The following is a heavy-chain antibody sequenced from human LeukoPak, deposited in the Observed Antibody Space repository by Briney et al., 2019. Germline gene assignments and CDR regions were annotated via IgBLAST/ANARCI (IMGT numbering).Heavy chain of an antibody. CDR1: GFTFNNYG. CDR3: AREYSGSYYVAAFDV. Sequence: GRSLRLSCAASGFTFNNYGVHWVRQAPGKGLEWVAIIRSDGNNQNYVDSVKGRFTVSRDKFKNTVYLQMNSLRAEDTAVYYCAREYSGSYYVAAFDVWGQGTMVTVSS. CDR2: IRSDGNNQ. D-gene: IGHD1-26*01. V-gene: IGHV3-33*01. J-gene: IGHJ3*01.